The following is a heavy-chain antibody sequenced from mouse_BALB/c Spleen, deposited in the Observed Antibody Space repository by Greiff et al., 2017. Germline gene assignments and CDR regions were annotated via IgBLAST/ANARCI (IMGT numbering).Heavy chain of an antibody. CDR1: GYAFSSSW. J-gene: IGHJ3*01. CDR3: ARSGDGYFFAY. CDR2: IYPGDGDT. D-gene: IGHD2-3*01. Sequence: QVQLKQSGPELVKPGASVKISCKASGYAFSSSWMNWVKQRPGQGLEWIGRIYPGDGDTNYNGKFKGKATLTADKSSSTAYMQLSSLTSVDSAVYFCARSGDGYFFAYWGQGTLVTVSA. V-gene: IGHV1-82*01.